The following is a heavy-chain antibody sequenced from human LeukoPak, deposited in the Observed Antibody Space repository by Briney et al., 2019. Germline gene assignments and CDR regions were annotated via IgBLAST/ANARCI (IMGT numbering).Heavy chain of an antibody. J-gene: IGHJ6*03. V-gene: IGHV1-69*06. CDR3: ARGEDIAYMDI. Sequence: SVKVSCKASGGTFSSYAISWVRQAPGQGLEWMGGIIPIFGTTNYAQKFQGRVTITADKSTSTAYMELSSLRSEDTAVYYCARGEDIAYMDIWGKGTTVTVSS. CDR1: GGTFSSYA. D-gene: IGHD5-12*01. CDR2: IIPIFGTT.